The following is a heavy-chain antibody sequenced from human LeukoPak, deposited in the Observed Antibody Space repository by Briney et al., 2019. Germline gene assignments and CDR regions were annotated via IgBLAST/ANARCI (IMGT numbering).Heavy chain of an antibody. Sequence: GGSLRLSCAASRFTFSSYGMHWVRQAPGKGLVWVSRISSDGSSTTYADSVKGRFTISRDNAKNTLYLQMNSLRAEDTAVYYCGRGGKVEQLVLARWGQGSLVTVSS. CDR1: RFTFSSYG. J-gene: IGHJ4*02. V-gene: IGHV3-74*01. CDR2: ISSDGSST. D-gene: IGHD6-13*01. CDR3: GRGGKVEQLVLAR.